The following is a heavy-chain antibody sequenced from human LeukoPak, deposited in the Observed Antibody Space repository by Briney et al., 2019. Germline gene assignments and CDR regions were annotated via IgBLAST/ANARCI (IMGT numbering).Heavy chain of an antibody. Sequence: GGSLRLSCAASGLTFSSYAMSWVRQAPGKGLEWVSAISGRSAGTYYADSVKGRFTISRDNSDNTLYLQMNSLRAEDTAVYYCARTWEHYDSSGFARAVDYWGQGTLVTVSS. CDR3: ARTWEHYDSSGFARAVDY. D-gene: IGHD3-22*01. J-gene: IGHJ4*02. V-gene: IGHV3-23*01. CDR2: ISGRSAGT. CDR1: GLTFSSYA.